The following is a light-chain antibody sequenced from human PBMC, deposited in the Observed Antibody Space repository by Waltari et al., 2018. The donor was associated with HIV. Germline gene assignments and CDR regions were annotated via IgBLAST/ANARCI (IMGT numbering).Light chain of an antibody. CDR1: ENVKSTY. V-gene: IGKV3-20*01. CDR2: GSS. CDR3: QQYGSSFWT. J-gene: IGKJ1*01. Sequence: EIVLTQSPGTLSLSPGERAALPCRASENVKSTYLAWYQQRPGQGPRLLMYGSSSRASGIPERFVGSGSGTDFTLNITRLEPEDFAMYYCQQYGSSFWTFGQGTKVEMK.